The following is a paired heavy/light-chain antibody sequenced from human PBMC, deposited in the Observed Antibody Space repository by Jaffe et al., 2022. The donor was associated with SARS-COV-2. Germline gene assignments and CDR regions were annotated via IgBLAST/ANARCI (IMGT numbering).Light chain of an antibody. V-gene: IGLV3-9*01. J-gene: IGLJ3*02. Sequence: SYELTQPLSVSVALGQTARITCGGNNIGSKNVHWYQQKPGQAPVLVIYRDSDRPSGIPERFSGSNSGNTATLTISRAQAGDEADYYCQVWDSSTGSWVFGGGTKLTVL. CDR1: NIGSKN. CDR3: QVWDSSTGSWV. CDR2: RDS.
Heavy chain of an antibody. V-gene: IGHV3-23*01. D-gene: IGHD3-22*01. Sequence: EVQLLESGGGLVQRGGSLRLSCAASGFTFTSYAMTWVRQAPGKGLEWVSGIRGSGGSTYYADSVKGRFTISRDNSKNTLYLQMNSLRDEDTAVYYCAKDQSGDYYDNSGCDYWGQGTLVTVSS. CDR1: GFTFTSYA. J-gene: IGHJ4*02. CDR3: AKDQSGDYYDNSGCDY. CDR2: IRGSGGST.